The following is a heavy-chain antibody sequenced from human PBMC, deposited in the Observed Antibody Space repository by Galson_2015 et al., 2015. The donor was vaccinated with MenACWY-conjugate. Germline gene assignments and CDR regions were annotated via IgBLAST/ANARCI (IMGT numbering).Heavy chain of an antibody. V-gene: IGHV3-7*03. CDR1: GFTFPNYW. CDR2: IKKDGSEK. J-gene: IGHJ6*02. CDR3: ARGHYGMDV. Sequence: SLRLSCAASGFTFPNYWMTWVRQAPGKGLEWVASIKKDGSEKYYVDSVKGRFTISRDNAKNSLYLEMNSLRVEDTAVYSCARGHYGMDVWGQGTTVTASS.